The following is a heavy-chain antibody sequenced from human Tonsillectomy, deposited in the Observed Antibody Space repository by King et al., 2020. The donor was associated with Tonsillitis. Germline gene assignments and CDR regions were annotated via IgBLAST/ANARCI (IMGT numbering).Heavy chain of an antibody. CDR2: ISWNSGSI. Sequence: VQLVESGGGLVQPGRSLRLSCAASGFTFDDYAMHWVRQAPGKGLEWVSGISWNSGSIGYADSVKGRFTISRDNAKNSLYLQMNSLRAEDTALYYCAKDGSGGIAARPGPPKYFQHWGQGTLVTVSS. J-gene: IGHJ1*01. D-gene: IGHD6-6*01. CDR1: GFTFDDYA. V-gene: IGHV3-9*01. CDR3: AKDGSGGIAARPGPPKYFQH.